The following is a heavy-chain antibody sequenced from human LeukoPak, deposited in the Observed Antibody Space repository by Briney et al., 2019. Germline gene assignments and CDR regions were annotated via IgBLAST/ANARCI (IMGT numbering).Heavy chain of an antibody. CDR3: ANRVDYGDYYGMDV. CDR1: GHTTTSYG. CDR2: ISAYNGNT. Sequence: GASVKVSCKASGHTTTSYGITWVRQAPGQGLEWMGWISAYNGNTKYAQRLQGRVTMTTDTSTGTAYMELRSLRSDDTAVYYCANRVDYGDYYGMDVRGQGTTVTVSS. V-gene: IGHV1-18*01. J-gene: IGHJ6*02. D-gene: IGHD4-17*01.